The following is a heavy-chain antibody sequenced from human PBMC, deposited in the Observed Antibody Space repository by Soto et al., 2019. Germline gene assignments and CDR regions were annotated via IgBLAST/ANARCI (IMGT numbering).Heavy chain of an antibody. CDR2: IYPGDSDT. CDR3: ARQAAAGKYYYGMDV. V-gene: IGHV5-51*01. J-gene: IGHJ6*02. Sequence: CKASGYSFTTYWIGWVRQMPGKGLEGMVIIYPGDSDTRYSPSFQGQVTISADKSINTTYLQWSSLKASDTAIYYCARQAAAGKYYYGMDVWGQGTTVTVSS. CDR1: GYSFTTYW. D-gene: IGHD6-13*01.